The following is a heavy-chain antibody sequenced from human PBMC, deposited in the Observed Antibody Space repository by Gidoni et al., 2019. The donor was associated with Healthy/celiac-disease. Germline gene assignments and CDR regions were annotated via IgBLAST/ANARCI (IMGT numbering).Heavy chain of an antibody. J-gene: IGHJ3*02. CDR3: ARDIGSSSWYVPDAFDI. CDR1: GGSLIRSY. V-gene: IGHV4-59*01. Sequence: QVQLQESGPGLVKPSETLSLTCTASGGSLIRSYWSWIRQRPGKGLEWIGYIYYSGSTNYNPPQKSRVTKSVDTSKNQCSLKLSSVTAADAAVYYCARDIGSSSWYVPDAFDIWGQGTMVTVSS. D-gene: IGHD6-13*01. CDR2: IYYSGST.